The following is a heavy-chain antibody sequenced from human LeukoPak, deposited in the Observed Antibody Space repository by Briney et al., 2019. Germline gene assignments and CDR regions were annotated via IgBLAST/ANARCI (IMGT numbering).Heavy chain of an antibody. CDR2: INHSGST. CDR3: ARGVNGVLLRYYYMDV. J-gene: IGHJ6*03. Sequence: SETLSLTCAVYGGSFSGYCWSWIRQPPGKGLEWIGEINHSGSTNYNPSLKSRVTISVDTSKNQFSLKLSSVTAADTAVYYCARGVNGVLLRYYYMDVWGKGTTVTVSS. D-gene: IGHD2-15*01. CDR1: GGSFSGYC. V-gene: IGHV4-34*01.